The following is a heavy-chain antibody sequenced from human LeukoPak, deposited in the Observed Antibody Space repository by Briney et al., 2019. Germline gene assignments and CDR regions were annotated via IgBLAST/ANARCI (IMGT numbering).Heavy chain of an antibody. Sequence: SETLSLTCTVSGGSINSSSYYWGWIRQPPGKGLEWIGEINHSGSTNYNPSLKSRVTISVDTSKNQFSLKLSSVTAADTAVYYCAAQSSSWKQDYWGQGTLVTVSS. V-gene: IGHV4-39*07. CDR1: GGSINSSSYY. J-gene: IGHJ4*02. D-gene: IGHD6-13*01. CDR3: AAQSSSWKQDY. CDR2: INHSGST.